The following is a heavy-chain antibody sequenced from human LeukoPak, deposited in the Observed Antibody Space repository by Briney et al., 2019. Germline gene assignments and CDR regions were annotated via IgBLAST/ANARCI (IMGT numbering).Heavy chain of an antibody. J-gene: IGHJ1*01. CDR3: ASFYRNYDFWSGYSAAEYFQH. Sequence: SETLSLTCAVSGGSISSGGYSCSWIRQPPGKGLEWIGYVYHSGSTYYNPSLKSRVTISVDRSKNQFSLKLSSVTAADTAVYYCASFYRNYDFWSGYSAAEYFQHWGQGTLVTVSS. V-gene: IGHV4-30-2*01. CDR2: VYHSGST. D-gene: IGHD3-3*01. CDR1: GGSISSGGYS.